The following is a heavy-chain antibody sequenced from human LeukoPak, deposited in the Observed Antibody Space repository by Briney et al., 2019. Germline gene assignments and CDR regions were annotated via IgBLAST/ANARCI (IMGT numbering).Heavy chain of an antibody. CDR2: ISGSSYYI. V-gene: IGHV3-21*01. CDR3: ARDISLRMDA. Sequence: PGGSLRLSCAASGFTFSSYTINWVRQAPGKGLEWVSSISGSSYYIYYADSVRGRFTISRDNAKNSVYLQMNSLRAEDTAVYYCARDISLRMDAWGQGTTVTVSS. J-gene: IGHJ6*01. CDR1: GFTFSSYT.